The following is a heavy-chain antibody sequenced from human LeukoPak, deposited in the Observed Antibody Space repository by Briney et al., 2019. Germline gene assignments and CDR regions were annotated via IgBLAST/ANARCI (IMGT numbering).Heavy chain of an antibody. CDR2: IYTSGST. V-gene: IGHV4-4*07. Sequence: PSETLSITCTVSGGSISSYYWSWIRQSAGKGLEWIGRIYTSGSTNYNPSLKSRVTMSVDTSKNQFSLKLSSVTAADTAVYYCAREERLPLSSYPRWPAFDIWGQGTMVTVSS. D-gene: IGHD6-25*01. CDR1: GGSISSYY. CDR3: AREERLPLSSYPRWPAFDI. J-gene: IGHJ3*02.